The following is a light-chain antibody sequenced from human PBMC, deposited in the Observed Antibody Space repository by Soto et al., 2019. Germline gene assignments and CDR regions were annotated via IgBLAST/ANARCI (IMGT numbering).Light chain of an antibody. J-gene: IGKJ2*01. Sequence: EIVLTQSPGTLSLSPGDRATLSCRASQCVSSSYLAWYQQTPGQAPRLLIYGASSRATGIPDRFSGSGSGTDFTLTISRLEPEDFAVYYCQQYGGSPLYTFGQGTKADIK. CDR3: QQYGGSPLYT. CDR2: GAS. V-gene: IGKV3-20*01. CDR1: QCVSSSY.